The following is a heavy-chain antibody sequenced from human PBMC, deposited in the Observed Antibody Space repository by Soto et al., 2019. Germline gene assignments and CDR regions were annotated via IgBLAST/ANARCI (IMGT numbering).Heavy chain of an antibody. CDR3: ATEDPSWLRGLEY. V-gene: IGHV3-15*01. J-gene: IGHJ4*02. CDR1: GASFTNAW. CDR2: IKTRIDSATT. Sequence: EVQLVESGGGLVKPGESLRLSCEASGASFTNAWMNWVRQAPGKGLEWVGRIKTRIDSATTDYAAPVKGRFTIAKDDSKNSLYLQTDRLKTEDTAVYYCATEDPSWLRGLEYWGQGTLATVSS. D-gene: IGHD5-12*01.